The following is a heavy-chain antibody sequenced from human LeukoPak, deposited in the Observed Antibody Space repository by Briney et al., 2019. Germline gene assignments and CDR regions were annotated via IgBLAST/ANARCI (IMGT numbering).Heavy chain of an antibody. CDR2: IKQDGSVE. CDR1: GFPFSVYW. V-gene: IGHV3-7*01. D-gene: IGHD5-18*01. CDR3: ARWAGVTDY. Sequence: GGSLRLSCTASGFPFSVYWISWVRQAPGKGPEWVANIKQDGSVEHYLDSVKGRFNISRDNAKNSLILQMNSLRVEDTAVYYCARWAGVTDYWGQGTLVTVSS. J-gene: IGHJ4*02.